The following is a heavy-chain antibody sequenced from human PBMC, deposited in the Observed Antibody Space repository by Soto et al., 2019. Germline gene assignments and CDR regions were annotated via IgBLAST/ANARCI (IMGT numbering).Heavy chain of an antibody. J-gene: IGHJ4*02. CDR1: GGSFSGYY. V-gene: IGHV4-34*01. CDR3: ARAWKWLDPFDQ. D-gene: IGHD5-12*01. Sequence: PSETLSLTCAVDGGSFSGYYWSWIRQPPGKGLEWIGCINHSGSTNHNPSLKSRVTISIDTSRSQFSLILNSVTAADTAVYYCARAWKWLDPFDQWGQGTLVTVSS. CDR2: INHSGST.